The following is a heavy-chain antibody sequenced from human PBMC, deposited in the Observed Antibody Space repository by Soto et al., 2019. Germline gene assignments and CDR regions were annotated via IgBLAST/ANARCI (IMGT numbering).Heavy chain of an antibody. D-gene: IGHD2-15*01. V-gene: IGHV3-23*01. CDR1: GVSVRNSA. Sequence: GGCLGLSCAACGVSVRNSAIAGSCQATGKGRECVSSISASGGSTYYADSVKGRFTISRDTSKNTLYLQMNSLRAEDTAVYYCAERLGSCSGSTCPSGYWGQGTPVPVFS. CDR2: ISASGGST. CDR3: AERLGSCSGSTCPSGY. J-gene: IGHJ1*01.